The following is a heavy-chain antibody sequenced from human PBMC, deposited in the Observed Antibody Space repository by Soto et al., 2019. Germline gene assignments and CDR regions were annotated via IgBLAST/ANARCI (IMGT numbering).Heavy chain of an antibody. CDR3: ARDEGGDYAINYYSYGMDA. V-gene: IGHV3-30*04. Sequence: GGSLRRSCAASGFTFSSYAMHWVRQAPGRGLEWVAVISYDGSDKCYADSVEGRCTISRDNSEITRKLQMNSLKPEDTAVYYCARDEGGDYAINYYSYGMDAGGQGTTVTVSS. D-gene: IGHD4-17*01. J-gene: IGHJ6*02. CDR1: GFTFSSYA. CDR2: ISYDGSDK.